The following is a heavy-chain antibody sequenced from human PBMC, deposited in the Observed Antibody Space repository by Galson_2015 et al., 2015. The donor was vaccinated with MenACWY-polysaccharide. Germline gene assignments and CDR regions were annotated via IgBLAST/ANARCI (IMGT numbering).Heavy chain of an antibody. CDR3: ARDSLAVAGRDY. V-gene: IGHV3-66*01. Sequence: LRLSCAASGITVSSNYMTWVRQAPGKGLEWVSVIYSGGSTYYADSVKGRFTISRDNSKNTLYLQMNSLRAEDTAVYYCARDSLAVAGRDYWGQGTLVTVSS. D-gene: IGHD6-13*01. CDR1: GITVSSNY. CDR2: IYSGGST. J-gene: IGHJ4*02.